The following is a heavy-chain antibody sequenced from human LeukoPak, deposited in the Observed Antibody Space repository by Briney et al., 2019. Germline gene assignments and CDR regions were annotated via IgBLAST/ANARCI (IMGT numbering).Heavy chain of an antibody. D-gene: IGHD2-2*01. J-gene: IGHJ4*02. CDR3: AKDLPAAYFDY. Sequence: GGSLRLSCAASGFTFSNYGMHWVRQAPGKGLEWEAFVRYDESTKFYADSVKGRFTISRDNSKTTLYLQMNGLRAEDTAVYYCAKDLPAAYFDYWGQGTLVTVSS. CDR2: VRYDESTK. CDR1: GFTFSNYG. V-gene: IGHV3-30*02.